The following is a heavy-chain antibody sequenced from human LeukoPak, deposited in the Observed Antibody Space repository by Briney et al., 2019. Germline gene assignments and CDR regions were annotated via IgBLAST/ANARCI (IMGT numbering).Heavy chain of an antibody. J-gene: IGHJ6*03. D-gene: IGHD2/OR15-2a*01. Sequence: PGGSLRLSCAASGFTFSSYSMNWVRQAPGKGLEWVSSISSSSSYIYYADSVKGRFTISRDNAKNSLYLQMNSLRAEDTATYYCARGEFGDYYYYFYMDVWGKGTTVTVSS. CDR2: ISSSSSYI. CDR3: ARGEFGDYYYYFYMDV. CDR1: GFTFSSYS. V-gene: IGHV3-21*01.